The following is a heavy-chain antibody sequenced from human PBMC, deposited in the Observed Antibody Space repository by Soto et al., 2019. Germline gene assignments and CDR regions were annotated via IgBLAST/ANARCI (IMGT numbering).Heavy chain of an antibody. J-gene: IGHJ3*02. D-gene: IGHD3-22*01. V-gene: IGHV3-30-3*01. Sequence: QVQLVESGGGVVQPGGSLRLSCAASGFTFSAYPMHWVRQAPGTGLEWVAVISHDRTIKSYADSVKGRFTISRDNSQNAVDLHLDNLSPEDSAVPSCARDSGVAMMASRAFDIGRQGTMGTVSS. CDR1: GFTFSAYP. CDR2: ISHDRTIK. CDR3: ARDSGVAMMASRAFDI.